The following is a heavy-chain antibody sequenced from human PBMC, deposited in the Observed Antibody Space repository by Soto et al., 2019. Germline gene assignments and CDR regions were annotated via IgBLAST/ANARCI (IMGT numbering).Heavy chain of an antibody. D-gene: IGHD2-15*01. V-gene: IGHV1-3*01. Sequence: QVQLVQSGAEVKKPGASVKVSCKASGYTFTSYAMHWVRQAPGQRLEWMGWINAGNGNTKYSQKFQGRGTITRDTSASTAYMELSSRRSEDTAVYYCARGPGGPDGPGDYWGQGTLVTVSS. CDR1: GYTFTSYA. J-gene: IGHJ4*02. CDR2: INAGNGNT. CDR3: ARGPGGPDGPGDY.